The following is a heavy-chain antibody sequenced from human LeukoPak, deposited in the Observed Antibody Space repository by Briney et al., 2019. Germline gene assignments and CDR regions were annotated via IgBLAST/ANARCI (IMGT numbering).Heavy chain of an antibody. CDR1: GFTFSSYS. Sequence: GGSLRLSCAASGFTFSSYSMNWVRQAPGKGLEWVSSISSSSSYIYYADSVKGRFTISRDNSKNTLYLQMNSLRAEDTAVYYCAREDGGGGRSDILTGDAFDIWGQGTMVTVSS. J-gene: IGHJ3*02. D-gene: IGHD3-9*01. V-gene: IGHV3-21*01. CDR3: AREDGGGGRSDILTGDAFDI. CDR2: ISSSSSYI.